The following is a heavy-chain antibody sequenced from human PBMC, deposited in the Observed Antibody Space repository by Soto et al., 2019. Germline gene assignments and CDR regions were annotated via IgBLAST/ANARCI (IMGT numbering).Heavy chain of an antibody. CDR1: GGSINSNNYY. Sequence: ETLSLTCTVSGGSINSNNYYWAWIRQPPGKGLAWIASIYYDGSTYYNTSLKSRVTISRDTSKNQFSLRLSSVTAADTAVYYCGKVVVAATRHTDFDSWGQGTLVTVSS. D-gene: IGHD2-15*01. J-gene: IGHJ4*02. CDR2: IYYDGST. CDR3: GKVVVAATRHTDFDS. V-gene: IGHV4-39*01.